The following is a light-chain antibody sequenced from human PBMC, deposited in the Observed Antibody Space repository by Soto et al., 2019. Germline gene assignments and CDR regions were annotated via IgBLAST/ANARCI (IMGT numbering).Light chain of an antibody. J-gene: IGKJ2*01. CDR3: QHYKGRPHT. CDR2: RAS. Sequence: EILLTQSPATLAVSPGEGATLSCRASQSVRDNLAWYQQKPGQAPRLLIYRASTRATGVPARFSGSGSGTEFTRTIRSLQSVDVSVYYCQHYKGRPHTFA. V-gene: IGKV3-15*01. CDR1: QSVRDN.